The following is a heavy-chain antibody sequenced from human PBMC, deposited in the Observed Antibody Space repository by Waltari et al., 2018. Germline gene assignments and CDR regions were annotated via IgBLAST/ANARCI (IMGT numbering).Heavy chain of an antibody. J-gene: IGHJ6*03. V-gene: IGHV3-64*01. CDR1: GFTFSSYA. Sequence: EVQLVESGGGLVQPGGSLRLSCAASGFTFSSYAMHWVRQAPGKGLEYVSAISSNGGSTYYANSVKGRFTISRDNSKNTLYLQMGSLRAEDIAVYYCARDRAYYYDSSGYWNPYYYMDVWGKGTTVTVSS. CDR3: ARDRAYYYDSSGYWNPYYYMDV. D-gene: IGHD3-22*01. CDR2: ISSNGGST.